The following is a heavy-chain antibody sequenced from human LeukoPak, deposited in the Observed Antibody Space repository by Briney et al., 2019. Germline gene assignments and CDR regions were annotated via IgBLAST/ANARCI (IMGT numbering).Heavy chain of an antibody. Sequence: ASVKVSCKASGYTFTSYGISWVRQAPGQGLEWMGWISAYNGNTNYAQKLQGRVTMTTDTSTSTAYMELSSLRSEDTAVYYCARVGDYPNRAAFDIWGQGTMVTVSS. CDR1: GYTFTSYG. J-gene: IGHJ3*02. CDR2: ISAYNGNT. D-gene: IGHD4-11*01. V-gene: IGHV1-18*01. CDR3: ARVGDYPNRAAFDI.